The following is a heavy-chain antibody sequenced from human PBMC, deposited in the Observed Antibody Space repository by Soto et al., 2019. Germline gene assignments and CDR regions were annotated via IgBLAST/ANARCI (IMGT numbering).Heavy chain of an antibody. CDR3: ESQYSGYDWWFGD. Sequence: PSETLSLTCTVSGGSISSYYWSWIRQPPGKGLEWIGYIYYSGSTNYNPSLKSRVTISVDTSKNQFSLKLSSVTAADTAVYYCESQYSGYDWWFGDWGQGTLVTVSS. J-gene: IGHJ4*02. D-gene: IGHD5-12*01. CDR1: GGSISSYY. V-gene: IGHV4-59*08. CDR2: IYYSGST.